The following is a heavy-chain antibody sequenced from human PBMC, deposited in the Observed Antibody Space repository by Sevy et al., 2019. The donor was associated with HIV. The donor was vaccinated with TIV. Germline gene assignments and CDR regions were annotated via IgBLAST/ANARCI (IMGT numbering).Heavy chain of an antibody. V-gene: IGHV3-30*02. CDR1: GFTFSSYG. CDR3: AKQQLDLSAHGDYYYYGMDV. Sequence: GGSLRLSCAASGFTFSSYGMHWVRQAPGKGLEWVAFIRYDGSNKYYADSVKGRFTISRDNSKNTLYLQMNSLRAEDTAVYYCAKQQLDLSAHGDYYYYGMDVWGQGTTVTVSS. J-gene: IGHJ6*02. D-gene: IGHD6-13*01. CDR2: IRYDGSNK.